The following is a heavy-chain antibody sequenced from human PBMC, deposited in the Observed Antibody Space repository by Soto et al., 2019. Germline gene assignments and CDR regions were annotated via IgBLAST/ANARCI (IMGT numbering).Heavy chain of an antibody. CDR3: VKERAPTVYYAFNI. D-gene: IGHD4-17*01. J-gene: IGHJ3*02. Sequence: EVQLLESGGGLVQPGGSLRLSCAASGLTFSSYAMSWVRQAPGKGLEWVSGISGSGGSTYSADSVKGRFTISRDNAKNTLYLQMNSLRAEDTAVYYCVKERAPTVYYAFNIWGQGTMVTVSS. CDR2: ISGSGGST. CDR1: GLTFSSYA. V-gene: IGHV3-23*01.